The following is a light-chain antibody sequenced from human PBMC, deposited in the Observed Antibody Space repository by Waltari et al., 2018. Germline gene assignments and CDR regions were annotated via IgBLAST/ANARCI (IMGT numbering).Light chain of an antibody. CDR3: VLYMGSAIWV. CDR1: SGSVSTNHY. Sequence: QTVVTQEPSFSVSPGGTVTLSCGLSSGSVSTNHYPSWYQQTPGQAPRTLIYSTNIRSSGVPDRFSGSILANKAALTITGAQADDECDYYCVLYMGSAIWVFGRGTKLTVL. V-gene: IGLV8-61*01. CDR2: STN. J-gene: IGLJ3*02.